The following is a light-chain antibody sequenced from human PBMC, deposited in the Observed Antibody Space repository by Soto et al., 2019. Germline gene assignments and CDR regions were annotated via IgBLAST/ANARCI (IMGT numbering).Light chain of an antibody. V-gene: IGLV2-8*01. CDR2: EVN. J-gene: IGLJ1*01. Sequence: QSALTQPPSASGSPGQSITISCTGTSSDVGGYNYVSWYQQHPGKAPKVIIYEVNKRPSGVPDRFSGSKSGNTASLTVSGLQAEDEADYYCSSYVTGFKGVFGTGTKLTVL. CDR3: SSYVTGFKGV. CDR1: SSDVGGYNY.